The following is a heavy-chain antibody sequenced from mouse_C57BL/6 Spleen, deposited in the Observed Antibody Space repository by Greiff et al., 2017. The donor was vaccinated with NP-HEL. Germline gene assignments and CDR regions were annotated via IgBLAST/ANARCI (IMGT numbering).Heavy chain of an antibody. D-gene: IGHD1-1*01. Sequence: QVQLQQPGAELVKPGASVKLSCKASGYTFTSYWMHWVKQRPGRGLEWIGRIDPNSGGTKYNEKFKSKATLTVDKPSSTAYMQLSSRTSEDSAVYYGAREYYGSSYPLDYWGQGTTLTVSS. CDR1: GYTFTSYW. CDR2: IDPNSGGT. CDR3: AREYYGSSYPLDY. J-gene: IGHJ2*01. V-gene: IGHV1-72*01.